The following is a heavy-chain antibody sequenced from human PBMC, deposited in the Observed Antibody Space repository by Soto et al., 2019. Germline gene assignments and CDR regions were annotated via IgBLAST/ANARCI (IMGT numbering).Heavy chain of an antibody. Sequence: QVQLQESGPTLVKPSQTLSLTCTVSGGSISSGDYYWSWIRQPPGKALEWIGYIYYSGSTYSNPSLRRRVTISIDTSKNQFSLKLNAVTAADTAVYYCARDAVPGVAAAVWFDPWGQGILVTVSS. D-gene: IGHD6-13*01. V-gene: IGHV4-30-4*01. CDR3: ARDAVPGVAAAVWFDP. CDR2: IYYSGST. CDR1: GGSISSGDYY. J-gene: IGHJ5*02.